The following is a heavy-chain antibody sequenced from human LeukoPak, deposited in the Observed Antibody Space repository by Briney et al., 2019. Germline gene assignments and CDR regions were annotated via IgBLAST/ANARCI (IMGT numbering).Heavy chain of an antibody. CDR2: IYYSGST. V-gene: IGHV4-59*08. CDR1: GGSISSYY. CDR3: ARVGVTMDYYYYYMDV. J-gene: IGHJ6*03. Sequence: PSETLSLTCTVSGGSISSYYWSWIRQPPGKGLEWTGYIYYSGSTNYNPSLKSRVTISVDTSKNQFSLKLSSVTAADTAVYYCARVGVTMDYYYYYMDVWGKGTTVTVSS. D-gene: IGHD3-10*01.